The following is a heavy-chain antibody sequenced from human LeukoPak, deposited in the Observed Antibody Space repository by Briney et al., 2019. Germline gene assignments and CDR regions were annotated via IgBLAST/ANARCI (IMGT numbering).Heavy chain of an antibody. CDR3: ARIRMITFGGVIDY. V-gene: IGHV4-30-4*08. J-gene: IGHJ4*02. Sequence: SATLSLTCTVSGGSFSSGDYYWGWIRQPPGKGLEWMGYIYFSGSTYYHPSLKSRVTISVDTSKNQFSLKLSSVTAADTAVYYCARIRMITFGGVIDYWGQGTLVTVSS. D-gene: IGHD3-16*01. CDR1: GGSFSSGDYY. CDR2: IYFSGST.